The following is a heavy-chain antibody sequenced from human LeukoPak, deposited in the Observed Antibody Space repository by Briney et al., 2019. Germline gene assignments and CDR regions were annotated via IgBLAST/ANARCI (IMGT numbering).Heavy chain of an antibody. CDR3: ARDRSGSGSYYYFDP. CDR2: TYYSGST. V-gene: IGHV4-59*01. J-gene: IGHJ5*02. CDR1: GGSISSYY. Sequence: PSETLSLTCTVSGGSISSYYWTWIRQSPGKGLEWIGYTYYSGSTNYNPSLKSRVTISIDASKNQFSLKLKSLTAADTAVYYCARDRSGSGSYYYFDPWGQGTLVTVSS. D-gene: IGHD1-26*01.